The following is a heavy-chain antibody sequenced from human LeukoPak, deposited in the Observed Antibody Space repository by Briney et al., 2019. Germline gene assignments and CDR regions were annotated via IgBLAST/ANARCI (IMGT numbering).Heavy chain of an antibody. J-gene: IGHJ3*02. V-gene: IGHV1-24*01. CDR3: TRVVTGPSGGSYMPLDI. D-gene: IGHD1-26*01. Sequence: GASVKVSCKVSGYTLTELSMHWVRQAPGKGLEWMGGFDPEDGETIYAQKFQGRVTMTEDTSTDTAYMELSSLRSEDTAVYYCTRVVTGPSGGSYMPLDIWGQGTMVTVSS. CDR2: FDPEDGET. CDR1: GYTLTELS.